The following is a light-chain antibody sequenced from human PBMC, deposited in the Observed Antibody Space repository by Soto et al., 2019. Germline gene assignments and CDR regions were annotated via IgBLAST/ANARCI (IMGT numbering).Light chain of an antibody. V-gene: IGKV1-5*01. CDR3: QHYNSFSLT. Sequence: DIQMTQSPSTLSASVGYIVIVTFWASQSISNWLAWYQQKPGKAPKLLIYDASTLEGGVPSRFRGSGSGTEFTLTINNLQTDDFATYYCQHYNSFSLTFGPGTKVDIK. CDR2: DAS. CDR1: QSISNW. J-gene: IGKJ1*01.